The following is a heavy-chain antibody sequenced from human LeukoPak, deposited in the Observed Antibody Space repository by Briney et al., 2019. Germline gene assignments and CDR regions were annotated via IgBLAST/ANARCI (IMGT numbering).Heavy chain of an antibody. J-gene: IGHJ4*02. Sequence: PGGSLRLSCAASGFTFSSYGMHWVRQAPGKGLEWVAVIWYDGGNKYYADSVKGQFTISRDNSKNTLYLQMNSLRAEDTAVYYCAGGSGSIDYWGQGTLVTVSS. CDR1: GFTFSSYG. V-gene: IGHV3-33*01. D-gene: IGHD3-10*01. CDR2: IWYDGGNK. CDR3: AGGSGSIDY.